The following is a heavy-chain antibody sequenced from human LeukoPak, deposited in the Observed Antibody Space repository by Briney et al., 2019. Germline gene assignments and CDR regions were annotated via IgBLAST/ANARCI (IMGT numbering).Heavy chain of an antibody. J-gene: IGHJ4*02. V-gene: IGHV1-18*01. CDR2: ISAYNGNT. CDR1: GYTFTSYG. Sequence: ASVKVSCKASGYTFTSYGISWVRPAPGQGLEWMGWISAYNGNTNYAQKLQGRVTMTTDTSTSTAYMELRSLRSDDTAVYYCARDPSGYENTFADYWGQGTLVTVSS. D-gene: IGHD5-12*01. CDR3: ARDPSGYENTFADY.